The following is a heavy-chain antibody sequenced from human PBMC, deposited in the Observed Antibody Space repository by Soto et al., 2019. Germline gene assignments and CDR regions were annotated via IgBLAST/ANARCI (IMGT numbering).Heavy chain of an antibody. Sequence: EGQMVESGGGLIQPGGSLRLSCVASGFSVSTNYMSWVRQAPGKGLEWVSTIYRGGNTYYADSVKGRFTISRDNAKNTLYLLMNSLRAEDTAVYYCARHWYCTISSCDPDGLDIWGQG. J-gene: IGHJ3*02. CDR2: IYRGGNT. CDR1: GFSVSTNY. V-gene: IGHV3-53*01. D-gene: IGHD2-8*01. CDR3: ARHWYCTISSCDPDGLDI.